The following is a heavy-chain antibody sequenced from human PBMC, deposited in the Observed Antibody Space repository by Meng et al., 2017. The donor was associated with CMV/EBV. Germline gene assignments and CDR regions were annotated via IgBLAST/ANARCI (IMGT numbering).Heavy chain of an antibody. D-gene: IGHD3-10*01. CDR2: INHSGST. J-gene: IGHJ6*02. CDR1: GGSFSGYY. Sequence: LRPSCAVYGGSFSGYYWSWIHQPPGKGLEWIGEINHSGSTNYNPSLKSRVTISVDTSKNQFSLKLSSVTAADTAVYYCARGREYYGSGRGYYYYYYGMDVWGQGTTVTVSS. V-gene: IGHV4-34*01. CDR3: ARGREYYGSGRGYYYYYYGMDV.